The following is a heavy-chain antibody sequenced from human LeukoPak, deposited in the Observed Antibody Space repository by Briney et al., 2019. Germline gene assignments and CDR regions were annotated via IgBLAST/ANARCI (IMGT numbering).Heavy chain of an antibody. Sequence: PSETLSLTCSVSGGSINSSNSYWGWVRQPPGKGLEWIATIFYSGSTYKNPSLKSRVTISVDASKTQFSLKLSSVTAADTAVYYCARGPSQIPFDYWGQGTLVTVSS. J-gene: IGHJ4*02. D-gene: IGHD2-2*01. CDR2: IFYSGST. V-gene: IGHV4-39*07. CDR1: GGSINSSNSY. CDR3: ARGPSQIPFDY.